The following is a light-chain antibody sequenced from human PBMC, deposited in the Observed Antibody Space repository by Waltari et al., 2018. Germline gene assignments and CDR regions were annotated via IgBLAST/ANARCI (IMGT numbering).Light chain of an antibody. CDR3: SSYTSSSTLGV. CDR2: EVS. V-gene: IGLV2-14*01. Sequence: QSALTQPASVSGSPGQSITISCTGTSSDVGGYHYVSWYQQHPGTAPKLMIYEVSNRPSGVSNRFSGSNSVNTASLTISGLQAEDEADYYCSSYTSSSTLGVFGGGTKLTVL. CDR1: SSDVGGYHY. J-gene: IGLJ3*02.